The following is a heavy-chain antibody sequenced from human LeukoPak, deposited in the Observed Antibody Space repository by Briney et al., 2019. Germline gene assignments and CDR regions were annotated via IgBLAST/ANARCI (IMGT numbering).Heavy chain of an antibody. D-gene: IGHD6-13*01. CDR2: IDPSDSYT. V-gene: IGHV5-10-1*01. J-gene: IGHJ6*04. CDR1: GYSFTSYW. Sequence: GESLGISCKGSGYSFTSYWISWVRQMPGKGLEWMGRIDPSDSYTNYSPSFQGHVTISADKSISTAYLQWSSLKASDTAMYYCASYSSSWNYYYYYGMDVWGKGTTVTVSS. CDR3: ASYSSSWNYYYYYGMDV.